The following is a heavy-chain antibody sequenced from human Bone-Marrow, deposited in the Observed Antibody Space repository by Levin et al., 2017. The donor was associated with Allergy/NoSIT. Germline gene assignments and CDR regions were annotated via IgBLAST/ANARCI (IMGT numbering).Heavy chain of an antibody. CDR3: ARSSKSGFYYGLDV. V-gene: IGHV3-11*01. J-gene: IGHJ6*02. D-gene: IGHD4-11*01. Sequence: GGSLRLSCAASGFTFSDHYMTWIRQRPGKGLEWVSYISSSGFSIHYADSVKGRVAISRDNAKKSMYLEMNSLGGEDTAVYYCARSSKSGFYYGLDVWGQGTTVTVFS. CDR1: GFTFSDHY. CDR2: ISSSGFSI.